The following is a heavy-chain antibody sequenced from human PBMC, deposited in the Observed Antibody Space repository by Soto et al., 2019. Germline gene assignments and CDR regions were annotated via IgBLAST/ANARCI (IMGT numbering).Heavy chain of an antibody. D-gene: IGHD2-15*01. Sequence: ASVKVSCKASEYTFVAYYIHWLRQAPGQRFEWMAWINPKTGDTDYAQKFQGRVTVTSDTSISTAYMELTSLTSDDSAVYYCARVPCSGGSCYFTPWGQGTPVTVSA. CDR3: ARVPCSGGSCYFTP. V-gene: IGHV1-2*02. J-gene: IGHJ5*02. CDR1: EYTFVAYY. CDR2: INPKTGDT.